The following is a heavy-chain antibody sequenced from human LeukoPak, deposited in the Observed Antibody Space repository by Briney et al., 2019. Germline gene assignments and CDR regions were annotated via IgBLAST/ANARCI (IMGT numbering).Heavy chain of an antibody. V-gene: IGHV4-59*01. CDR3: ARGGDYGDLRYFDY. Sequence: SETLSLTCTVSGASISSSYWSWIRQPPGKGLEWIGYIYYRGSTNYNPSLKSRVTFSVDTSKNQFSLKLNSVTAADTAVYYCARGGDYGDLRYFDYWGQGTLVTVSS. D-gene: IGHD4-17*01. J-gene: IGHJ4*02. CDR2: IYYRGST. CDR1: GASISSSY.